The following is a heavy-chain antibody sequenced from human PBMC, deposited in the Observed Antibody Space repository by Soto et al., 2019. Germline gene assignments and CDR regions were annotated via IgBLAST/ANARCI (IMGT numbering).Heavy chain of an antibody. J-gene: IGHJ4*02. Sequence: GGSLRLSCAASGFTFRSYSMDWVRQAPGKWLEWVSFISSSTTNIYYADSVKGRFTISRDNAKNSLYLQMNSLRVEDTAVYYCARDLGAYHYFDFWGLGXLVTVYS. D-gene: IGHD3-16*01. CDR1: GFTFRSYS. CDR3: ARDLGAYHYFDF. CDR2: ISSSTTNI. V-gene: IGHV3-21*01.